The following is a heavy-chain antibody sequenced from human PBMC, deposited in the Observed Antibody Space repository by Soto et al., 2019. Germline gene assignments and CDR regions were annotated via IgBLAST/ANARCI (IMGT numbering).Heavy chain of an antibody. CDR1: RFIFSSYG. V-gene: IGHV3-21*01. CDR3: TRDTASRSGSPVSFDN. D-gene: IGHD5-12*01. J-gene: IGHJ4*02. CDR2: ISSSSRYI. Sequence: XGSLRLSCAASRFIFSSYGMNWVRQAPGKGLEWVSSISSSSRYIYYADSLKGRFSISRDNAKNSLYLQMNSLRVEDTAVYYCTRDTASRSGSPVSFDNWGQGTLVTVSS.